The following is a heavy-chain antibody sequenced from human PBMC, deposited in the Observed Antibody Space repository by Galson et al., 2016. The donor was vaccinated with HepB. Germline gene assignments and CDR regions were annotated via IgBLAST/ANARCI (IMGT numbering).Heavy chain of an antibody. CDR2: ISAYRGNT. V-gene: IGHV1-18*01. CDR1: GYTFTNNG. J-gene: IGHJ4*02. D-gene: IGHD6-13*01. CDR3: ARDRDAALDY. Sequence: SVKVSCKASGYTFTNNGISWVRQAPGRGLEWMGWISAYRGNTNYAQKFQDRLTLNKDKSATTVYMELRGLRFDDTAMYYCARDRDAALDYWGQGALVTVSS.